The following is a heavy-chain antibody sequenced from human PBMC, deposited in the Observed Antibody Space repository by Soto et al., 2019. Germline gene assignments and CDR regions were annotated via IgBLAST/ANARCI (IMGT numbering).Heavy chain of an antibody. CDR3: AKDTYYHDTTGYYVFDY. J-gene: IGHJ4*02. CDR2: ISYDGNNE. V-gene: IGHV3-30*18. CDR1: GFIFSAYG. Sequence: QVQLVESGGGVVQPGRSLRLSCAASGFIFSAYGIHWVRQAPGKGLEWVAVISYDGNNEHYADSVKGRFTISRDNSKNTLFLQTSSLGAEDSAVYYCAKDTYYHDTTGYYVFDYCGQGTLVTVSS. D-gene: IGHD3-22*01.